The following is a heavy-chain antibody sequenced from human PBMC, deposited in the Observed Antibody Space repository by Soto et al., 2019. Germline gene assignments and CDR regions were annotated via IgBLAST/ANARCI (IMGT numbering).Heavy chain of an antibody. J-gene: IGHJ5*02. V-gene: IGHV4-59*13. D-gene: IGHD3-10*01. CDR2: IFHSGST. Sequence: SETLSFTCAVSGGSISSYYWSWLRQSPGKGLEWIGYIFHSGSTNYNPSLKSRVTISVDTSKNQFSLKLTSVTAADTAIYYCARYYFYGSGSLRFDPWGQGTLVTVSS. CDR3: ARYYFYGSGSLRFDP. CDR1: GGSISSYY.